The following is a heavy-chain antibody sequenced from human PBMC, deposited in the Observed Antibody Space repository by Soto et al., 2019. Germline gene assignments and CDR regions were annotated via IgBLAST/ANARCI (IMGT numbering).Heavy chain of an antibody. V-gene: IGHV4-31*03. CDR3: ARNSRRGDYGVSWFDP. D-gene: IGHD4-17*01. CDR1: GGSISSGGYY. Sequence: QVQLQESGPGLVKPSQTLSLTCTVSGGSISSGGYYWSWIRQHPGKGLEWIGYIYYSGSTYYNPSLKSRVTIAVYTSKNQYSLKLSSVTAADTSVYYCARNSRRGDYGVSWFDPWGQGTLVTVSS. CDR2: IYYSGST. J-gene: IGHJ5*02.